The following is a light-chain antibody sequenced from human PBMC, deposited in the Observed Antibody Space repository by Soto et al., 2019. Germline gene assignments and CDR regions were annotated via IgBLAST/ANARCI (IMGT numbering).Light chain of an antibody. J-gene: IGKJ5*01. V-gene: IGKV3-20*01. CDR2: GAS. Sequence: VLTQSPDTLSLSPGATAILSCRASQTVDTYAAWYQLKPGQRPRLLIYGASSRALDIPDRFIGSGSGTNFTLTIHRLEPEDFAVYFCQHYASSPITFGQGTRLEMK. CDR3: QHYASSPIT. CDR1: QTVDTY.